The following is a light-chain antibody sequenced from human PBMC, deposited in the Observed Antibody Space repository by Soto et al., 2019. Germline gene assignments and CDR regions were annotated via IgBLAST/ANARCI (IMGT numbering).Light chain of an antibody. V-gene: IGKV1-5*01. CDR3: KQYNSYPRT. Sequence: QMTQSPSTLSASVGDRVTITCRARQSISSWLVSYQQKPGKAPKLLIYDASSLENGVPSRISGSGSWTEFTLSISSLQTDDFASYYCKQYNSYPRTFGQGTKLEIK. CDR1: QSISSW. CDR2: DAS. J-gene: IGKJ2*01.